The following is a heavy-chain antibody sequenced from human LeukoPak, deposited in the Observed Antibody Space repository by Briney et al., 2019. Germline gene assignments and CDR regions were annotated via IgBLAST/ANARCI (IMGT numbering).Heavy chain of an antibody. CDR2: ISGYGSGT. CDR3: AKEVDVLTGYYFAD. D-gene: IGHD3-9*01. CDR1: GFTFSSYW. Sequence: GGSLRLSCAASGFTFSSYWMSWVRQAPGKGLEWVSAISGYGSGTYYADSVKGRFTISRDNSKNTLFLQMNSLRAEDTAVYSCAKEVDVLTGYYFADWGQGTLVTVSS. J-gene: IGHJ4*02. V-gene: IGHV3-23*01.